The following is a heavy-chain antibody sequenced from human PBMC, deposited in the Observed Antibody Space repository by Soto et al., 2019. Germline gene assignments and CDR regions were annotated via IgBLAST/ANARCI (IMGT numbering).Heavy chain of an antibody. CDR1: GGSISSGGYY. J-gene: IGHJ4*02. V-gene: IGHV4-30-4*01. CDR3: ARDRLSGTTSYYFNS. D-gene: IGHD1-20*01. CDR2: IYYTGST. Sequence: SETLSLTCIVSGGSISSGGYYGSWIRQPPGKGLEWLGYIYYTGSTYYNPSLKSRITISVDTSKNQFSLKLTSMTAADTAVYYCARDRLSGTTSYYFNSWGQGTLVTVSS.